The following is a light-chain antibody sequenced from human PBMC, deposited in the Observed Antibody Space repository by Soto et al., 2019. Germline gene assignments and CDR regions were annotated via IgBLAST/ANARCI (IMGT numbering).Light chain of an antibody. CDR1: SSDVGGYDF. CDR2: EVS. CDR3: NSYTSTSARV. Sequence: HSVLTQPASVSGSPGQSITISCTGTSSDVGGYDFVSWYQQHPGKAPKLIIYEVSNRPSGVSHRFSGSKSGNTASLTISGLQAEDEADYYCNSYTSTSARVFGGGTKLTVL. V-gene: IGLV2-14*01. J-gene: IGLJ3*02.